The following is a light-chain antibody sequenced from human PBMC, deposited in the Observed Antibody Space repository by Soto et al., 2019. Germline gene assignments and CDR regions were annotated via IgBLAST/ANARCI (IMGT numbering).Light chain of an antibody. CDR1: SSNIGAGYD. Sequence: QSVLTQPPSGSGAQGQRVTISCTGSSSNIGAGYDVHWYQQLPGTAPKLLIYGNSNRPSGVPDRFSGSKYGTSASLAITGLQAEDEADYYCQSYDSSLSGYVFGTGTKVTV. CDR2: GNS. V-gene: IGLV1-40*01. CDR3: QSYDSSLSGYV. J-gene: IGLJ1*01.